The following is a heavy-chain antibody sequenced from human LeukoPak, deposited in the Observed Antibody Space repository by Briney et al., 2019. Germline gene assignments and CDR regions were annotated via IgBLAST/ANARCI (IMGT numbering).Heavy chain of an antibody. CDR1: GFTFSSYS. CDR3: ARRGAMPDQYIDV. Sequence: GGSLRLSCAASGFTFSSYSMNWVRQAPGKGLEWVSSISSTSTYIYYADSVKGRFTISRDNAKNSLSLQMNSLRAEDTAVYYCARRGAMPDQYIDVWGKGTTVTISS. J-gene: IGHJ6*03. CDR2: ISSTSTYI. V-gene: IGHV3-21*01. D-gene: IGHD2-2*01.